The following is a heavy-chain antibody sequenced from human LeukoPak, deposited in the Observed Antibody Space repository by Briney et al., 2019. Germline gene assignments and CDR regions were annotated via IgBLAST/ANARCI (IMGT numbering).Heavy chain of an antibody. V-gene: IGHV1-69*13. CDR2: IIPIFGTA. Sequence: SVKVSCKASGYTFTSYGISRVRQAPGQGLEWMGGIIPIFGTANYAQKFQGRVTITADESTSTAYMELSSLRSEDTAVYYCAREAKITMVRGVIYYGMDVWGQGTTVTVSS. CDR1: GYTFTSYG. D-gene: IGHD3-10*01. J-gene: IGHJ6*02. CDR3: AREAKITMVRGVIYYGMDV.